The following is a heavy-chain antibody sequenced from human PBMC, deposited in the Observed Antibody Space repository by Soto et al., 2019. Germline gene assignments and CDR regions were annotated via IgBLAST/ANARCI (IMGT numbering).Heavy chain of an antibody. CDR2: ISSSSSYI. Sequence: PGGSLRLSCAASGFTFSTYSMNWVRQAPGKGLEWVSSISSSSSYIYYADSLKGRFTISRDNAKNSLYLQMNSLRAEDTAVYYCARARYYYDSSGYYRIFDYWGQGTLVTVSS. CDR3: ARARYYYDSSGYYRIFDY. D-gene: IGHD3-22*01. V-gene: IGHV3-21*01. CDR1: GFTFSTYS. J-gene: IGHJ4*02.